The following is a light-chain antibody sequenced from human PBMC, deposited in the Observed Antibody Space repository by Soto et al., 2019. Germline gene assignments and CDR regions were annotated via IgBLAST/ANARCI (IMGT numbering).Light chain of an antibody. CDR1: QTVNNR. J-gene: IGKJ1*01. CDR2: KAS. CDR3: QHYNSYSEA. Sequence: DIQMTQSPSTLSGSVGDRVTLSCRASQTVNNRLAWYQQKPGKAPKLLIYKASTLKSGVPSRFSGSGSATEFTLTISSLQSDDFAAYYCQHYNSYSEAFGQGTKVDIK. V-gene: IGKV1-5*03.